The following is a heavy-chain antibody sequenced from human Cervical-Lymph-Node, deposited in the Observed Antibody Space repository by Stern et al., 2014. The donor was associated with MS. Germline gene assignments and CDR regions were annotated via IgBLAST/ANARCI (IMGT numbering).Heavy chain of an antibody. CDR1: GFTFRSYG. CDR2: ISTYNGNT. D-gene: IGHD5-24*01. CDR3: ARDGHNWLDNGFDP. V-gene: IGHV1-18*01. Sequence: VQLVESGAEVAKPGASVTVSCEASGFTFRSYGINWVRQAPGHGLEWMGWISTYNGNTHFADHLKGSVTMPTDTSNIPAYLELRGLTADDAAVYYAARDGHNWLDNGFDPWGQGTLLTVFS. J-gene: IGHJ5*02.